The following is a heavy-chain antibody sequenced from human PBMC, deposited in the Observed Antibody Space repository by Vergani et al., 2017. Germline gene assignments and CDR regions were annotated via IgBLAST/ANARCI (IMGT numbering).Heavy chain of an antibody. J-gene: IGHJ4*02. CDR1: EFTFRNCG. CDR2: LRSDGTNE. D-gene: IGHD4-17*01. Sequence: GQLVESGGGLVKPGGSLRLSCAASEFTFRNCGMHWVRQAPGKGLEWVAFLRSDGTNEFLDSVKGRFTISRDNSRNTLYLQMNRLRREDTAVYYCATKGHYGDFPSDHWGPGTLVTVSS. CDR3: ATKGHYGDFPSDH. V-gene: IGHV3-30*02.